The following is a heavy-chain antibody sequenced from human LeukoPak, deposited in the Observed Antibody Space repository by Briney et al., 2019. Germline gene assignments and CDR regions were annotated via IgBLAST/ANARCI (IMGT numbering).Heavy chain of an antibody. V-gene: IGHV4-4*07. CDR2: IYTSGST. CDR3: AREIGYCSGGSCYPGYFQH. J-gene: IGHJ1*01. Sequence: PSETLSLTCTVSGGSISSHYWSWIRQPAGKGLEWIGRIYTSGSTNYNPSLKSRVTMSVDTSKNQFSLKLSSVTAADTAVYYCAREIGYCSGGSCYPGYFQHWGQGTLVTVSS. D-gene: IGHD2-15*01. CDR1: GGSISSHY.